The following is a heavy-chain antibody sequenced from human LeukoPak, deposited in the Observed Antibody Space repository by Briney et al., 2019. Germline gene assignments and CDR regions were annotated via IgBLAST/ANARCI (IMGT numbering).Heavy chain of an antibody. J-gene: IGHJ4*02. CDR1: GFSFSAYW. CDR2: INPAGNET. D-gene: IGHD2-15*01. CDR3: ARFGYVAAVDV. Sequence: QAGGSLRLSCAASGFSFSAYWMTWVRQAPGTGLEWVANINPAGNETYYVDPVKGRFSISRDNAKNLVYLQMNSLRAEDTAVYHCARFGYVAAVDVWGQGTPVTVSS. V-gene: IGHV3-7*01.